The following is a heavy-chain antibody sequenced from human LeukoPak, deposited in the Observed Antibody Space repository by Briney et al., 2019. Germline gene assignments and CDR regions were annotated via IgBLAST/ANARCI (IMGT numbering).Heavy chain of an antibody. CDR3: AKDASIAVAGTEDY. D-gene: IGHD6-19*01. Sequence: GESLRLSCAASGFTFSSYAMSWVRQAPGKGLEWVSAISGSGGSTYYADSVKGRFTISRDNSKNTLYLQMNSLRAEDTAVYYCAKDASIAVAGTEDYWGQGTLVTVSS. V-gene: IGHV3-23*01. CDR1: GFTFSSYA. J-gene: IGHJ4*02. CDR2: ISGSGGST.